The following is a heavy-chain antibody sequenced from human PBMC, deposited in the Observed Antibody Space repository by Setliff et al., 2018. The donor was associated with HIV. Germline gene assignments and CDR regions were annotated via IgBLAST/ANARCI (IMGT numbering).Heavy chain of an antibody. D-gene: IGHD7-27*01. CDR3: ARDPYPNRGSLDAFQI. CDR2: VYYSGST. V-gene: IGHV4-39*02. Sequence: SETLSLTCTVSSGSISSTTHYWGWVRQPPGKGLEWIGSVYYSGSTYYSPSLTSRVTISVDTSKNQFSLKLNSVTAADTAAYYCARDPYPNRGSLDAFQIWGQGTMVTVSS. J-gene: IGHJ3*02. CDR1: SGSISSTTHY.